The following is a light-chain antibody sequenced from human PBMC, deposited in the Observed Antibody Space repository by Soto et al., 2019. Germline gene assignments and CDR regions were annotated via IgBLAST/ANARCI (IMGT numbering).Light chain of an antibody. V-gene: IGLV3-21*04. CDR2: YDS. J-gene: IGLJ1*01. Sequence: SLDLTQPPSVSVAPEKTARLTCGGDNIGSKRVHWYRQKPGQAPVLVIYYDSDRPSGIPERFSGSNSGNTATLTINRVEAGDEADYYCQVWDITTDHYVFGTGTKLTVL. CDR1: NIGSKR. CDR3: QVWDITTDHYV.